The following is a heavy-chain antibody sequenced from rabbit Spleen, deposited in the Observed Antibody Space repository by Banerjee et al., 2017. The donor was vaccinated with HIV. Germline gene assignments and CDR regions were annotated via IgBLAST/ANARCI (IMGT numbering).Heavy chain of an antibody. CDR2: IYAGSDTT. CDR3: ARSPDSGIPSISMTRLDL. D-gene: IGHD1-1*01. V-gene: IGHV1S45*01. CDR1: GFSFSSVYY. Sequence: QEQLEESGGDLVKPEGSLTLTCTASGFSFSSVYYMCWVRQAPGKGLEWIGCIYAGSDTTWYASWAKGRFTISTPSSTTVTLQMTSLTAADTATYFCARSPDSGIPSISMTRLDLWGPGTLVTVS. J-gene: IGHJ3*01.